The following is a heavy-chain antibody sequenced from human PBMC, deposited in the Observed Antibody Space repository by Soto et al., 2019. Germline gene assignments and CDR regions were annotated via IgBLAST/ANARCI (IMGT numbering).Heavy chain of an antibody. D-gene: IGHD4-4*01. J-gene: IGHJ4*02. CDR2: IYSDGTT. Sequence: EVQLVETGGGLIQPGGSLRLSCAASGFTVSSNYMNWVRQAPGKGLEWLSIIYSDGTTYYADSVKGRFTISRDNFKNTLYLQMNNLRAEDTAVYYCAILSNGGQGTLVTVSS. CDR1: GFTVSSNY. V-gene: IGHV3-53*02. CDR3: AILSN.